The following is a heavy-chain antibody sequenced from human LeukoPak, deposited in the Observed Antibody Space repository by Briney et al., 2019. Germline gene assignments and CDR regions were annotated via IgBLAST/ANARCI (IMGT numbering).Heavy chain of an antibody. V-gene: IGHV1-69*13. J-gene: IGHJ4*02. CDR2: IIPIFGTA. CDR1: GGTFSSYA. CDR3: ARGAHHIVVVTAPLDY. D-gene: IGHD2-21*02. Sequence: GASVKVSCKASGGTFSSYAISWVRQAPGEGFEWMGGIIPIFGTANYAQKFQGRVTITADESTSTAYMELSSLRSEDTAVYYCARGAHHIVVVTAPLDYWGQGTLVTVSS.